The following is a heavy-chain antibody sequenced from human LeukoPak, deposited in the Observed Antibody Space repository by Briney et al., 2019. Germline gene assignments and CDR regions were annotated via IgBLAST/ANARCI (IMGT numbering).Heavy chain of an antibody. Sequence: PSETLSLTCTVSGSSISNYYWSWIRQPAGKGLEWIGRIYTSGSTNYNPSLKSRVTMSVDTSKNQFSLKLSSVTAADTAVYYCARDQTGGYSSSWLFDYWGQGTLVTVSS. J-gene: IGHJ4*02. CDR3: ARDQTGGYSSSWLFDY. D-gene: IGHD6-13*01. CDR2: IYTSGST. CDR1: GSSISNYY. V-gene: IGHV4-4*07.